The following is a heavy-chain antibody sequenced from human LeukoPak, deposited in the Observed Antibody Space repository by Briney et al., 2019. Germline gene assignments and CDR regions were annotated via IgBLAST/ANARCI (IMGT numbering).Heavy chain of an antibody. Sequence: PSETLSLTCTVSGGSISNYYWSWIRQPPGKGLEWIGYIYYSGSTNYNPSLKSRVIISVDTSKNQFSLKLSSVAAADTAVYYCARDKVEYYDSSGYYYNSAFDIWGQGTMVTVSS. CDR1: GGSISNYY. J-gene: IGHJ3*02. CDR2: IYYSGST. D-gene: IGHD3-22*01. CDR3: ARDKVEYYDSSGYYYNSAFDI. V-gene: IGHV4-59*01.